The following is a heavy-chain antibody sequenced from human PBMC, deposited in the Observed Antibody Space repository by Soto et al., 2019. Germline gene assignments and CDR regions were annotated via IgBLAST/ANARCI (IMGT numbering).Heavy chain of an antibody. D-gene: IGHD3-3*01. J-gene: IGHJ4*02. V-gene: IGHV1-18*04. Sequence: ASVKVSCKTSGYTFTSYGISWVRQAPGQGREWMGWISSYNGNTNYAQKFQGRATMTTDTSTTTAYMELRSLKSDDTAVYYCARLLFLEWFDDYWGQGTLVTVSS. CDR2: ISSYNGNT. CDR1: GYTFTSYG. CDR3: ARLLFLEWFDDY.